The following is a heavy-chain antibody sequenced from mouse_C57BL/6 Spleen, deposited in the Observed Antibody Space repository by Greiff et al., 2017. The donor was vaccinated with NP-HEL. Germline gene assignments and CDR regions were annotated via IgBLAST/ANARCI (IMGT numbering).Heavy chain of an antibody. CDR1: GYTFTSYW. CDR2: IYPGSGST. CDR3: AREIYYYGSSSRFAY. D-gene: IGHD1-1*01. V-gene: IGHV1-55*01. J-gene: IGHJ3*01. Sequence: QVQLQQPGAELVKPGASVKMSCKASGYTFTSYWITWVKQRPGQGLEWIGDIYPGSGSTNYNEKLKSKATLTVDTSSSTAYMQLSSLTSEDPAVYYCAREIYYYGSSSRFAYWGQGTLVTVSA.